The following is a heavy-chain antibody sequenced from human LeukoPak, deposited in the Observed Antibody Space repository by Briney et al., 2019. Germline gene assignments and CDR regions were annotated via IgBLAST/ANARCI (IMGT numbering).Heavy chain of an antibody. Sequence: GGSLRLSCAASGFTFSSYAMHWVRQAPGKGLEWVALIWYDGNKKYFEDSVKGRFTISRDNSENTLYLQMNSLRAEDTAVYYCARDRGYDPHYYFDYWGQGTLVTVSS. CDR3: ARDRGYDPHYYFDY. J-gene: IGHJ4*02. CDR1: GFTFSSYA. V-gene: IGHV3-33*01. D-gene: IGHD5-12*01. CDR2: IWYDGNKK.